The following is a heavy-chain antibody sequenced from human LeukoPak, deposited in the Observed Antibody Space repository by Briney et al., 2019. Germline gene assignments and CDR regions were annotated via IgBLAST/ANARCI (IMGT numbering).Heavy chain of an antibody. D-gene: IGHD4/OR15-4a*01. CDR2: ISGSGGST. V-gene: IGHV3-23*01. CDR3: GKDLNYGGTYYYYYMDV. J-gene: IGHJ6*03. CDR1: GFTFSSYA. Sequence: GGSLRLSCAASGFTFSSYAMSWVRQAPAKGLEWVSAISGSGGSTYYADSVKGRFTISRDNSKNTLYLQMNSLRAEDTAVYYCGKDLNYGGTYYYYYMDVWGKGTTVTVSS.